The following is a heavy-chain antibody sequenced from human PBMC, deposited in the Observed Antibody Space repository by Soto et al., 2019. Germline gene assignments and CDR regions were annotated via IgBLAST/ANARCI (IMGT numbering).Heavy chain of an antibody. CDR3: ARDHNWSFDY. Sequence: GESLRLSFAASGFTFDDYRMNWVRQAPGKGLEWVSYIGRTRKYIDYADSVKGRFTISRDGAKNSVFLQMNSLRDEDTAVYYCARDHNWSFDYWGQGIPVTVS. V-gene: IGHV3-48*02. D-gene: IGHD1-20*01. J-gene: IGHJ4*02. CDR2: IGRTRKYI. CDR1: GFTFDDYR.